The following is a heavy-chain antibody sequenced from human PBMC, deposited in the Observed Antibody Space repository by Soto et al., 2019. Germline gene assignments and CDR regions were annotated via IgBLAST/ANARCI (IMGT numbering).Heavy chain of an antibody. D-gene: IGHD2-2*01. Sequence: EVQLLESGGGLVQPGGSLRLSCAASGFTFSSYAMSWVRQAPGKGLEWVSAISSSGGSTFYADSVKGRFTISRDNSKNTLYLQMNSLRAGDAAVYHCAKAPRLTSCPDYWGQGTLVTVSS. CDR3: AKAPRLTSCPDY. J-gene: IGHJ4*02. V-gene: IGHV3-23*01. CDR2: ISSSGGST. CDR1: GFTFSSYA.